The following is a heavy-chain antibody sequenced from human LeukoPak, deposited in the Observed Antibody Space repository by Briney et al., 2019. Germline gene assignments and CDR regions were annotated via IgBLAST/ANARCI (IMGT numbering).Heavy chain of an antibody. CDR1: GFTFSSYN. Sequence: GGSLRLSCAASGFTFSSYNMNWVRQAPGKGLEWVSSISSSSSYIYYADSVKGRFTISRDDAKNSLYLQMNSLRAEDTAVYYCARERGYSYGYGDYWGQGTLVTVSS. J-gene: IGHJ4*02. V-gene: IGHV3-21*01. CDR3: ARERGYSYGYGDY. D-gene: IGHD5-18*01. CDR2: ISSSSSYI.